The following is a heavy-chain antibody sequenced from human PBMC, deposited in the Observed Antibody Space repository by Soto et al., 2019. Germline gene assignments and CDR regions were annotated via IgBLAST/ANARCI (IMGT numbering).Heavy chain of an antibody. J-gene: IGHJ6*02. CDR1: GFTFSSYA. CDR3: ARDVKYYDFWSGYYYYYGMDV. Sequence: GGSLRLSCAASGFTFSSYAMHWVRQAPGKGLEWVAVISYDGSNKYYADSVKGRFTISRDNSKNTLYLQMNSLRAEDTAVYYCARDVKYYDFWSGYYYYYGMDVWGQGTTVTVSS. V-gene: IGHV3-30*04. CDR2: ISYDGSNK. D-gene: IGHD3-3*01.